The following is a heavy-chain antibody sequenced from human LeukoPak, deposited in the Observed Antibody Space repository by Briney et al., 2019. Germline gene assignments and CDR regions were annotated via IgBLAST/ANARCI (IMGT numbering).Heavy chain of an antibody. CDR1: GFTFRTFP. J-gene: IGHJ6*03. D-gene: IGHD1-26*01. Sequence: GGSLRLSCAASGFTFRTFPMGWVRQAPGKGLEWVSAISAGGDITFYSDSVRGRFTISRDNSKETLYLQMNSLRAEDTAVYYCAKPFIVGATGYYYYYMDVWGKGTTVTVSS. CDR3: AKPFIVGATGYYYYYMDV. V-gene: IGHV3-23*01. CDR2: ISAGGDIT.